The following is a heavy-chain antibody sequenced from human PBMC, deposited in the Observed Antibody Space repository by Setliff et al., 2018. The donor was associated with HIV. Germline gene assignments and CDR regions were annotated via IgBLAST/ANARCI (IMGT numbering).Heavy chain of an antibody. J-gene: IGHJ4*02. V-gene: IGHV3-48*01. CDR3: AREFGDCSGGSCYSGFDY. D-gene: IGHD2-15*01. Sequence: PGGSLRLSCAASGFTFSDHYMDWVRQAPGKGLEWVSYISSSSSTIYYADSVKGRFTISRDNAKNSLYLQMNCLRAEDTAVYYCAREFGDCSGGSCYSGFDYWGQGTLVTVSS. CDR2: ISSSSSTI. CDR1: GFTFSDHY.